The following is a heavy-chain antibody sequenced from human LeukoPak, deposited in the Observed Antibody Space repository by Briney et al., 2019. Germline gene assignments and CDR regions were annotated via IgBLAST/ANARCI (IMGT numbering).Heavy chain of an antibody. CDR2: IYYSGST. J-gene: IGHJ5*02. CDR3: ARPNGDSSWYGTPPHWFDP. D-gene: IGHD6-13*01. CDR1: GGSISSSSYY. Sequence: SETLSLTCTVSGGSISSSSYYWGWIRQPPGKGLEWIGSIYYSGSTYYNPSLKSRVTISVDTSKNQFSLKLSSVTAADTAVYYCARPNGDSSWYGTPPHWFDPWGQGTLVTVSS. V-gene: IGHV4-39*01.